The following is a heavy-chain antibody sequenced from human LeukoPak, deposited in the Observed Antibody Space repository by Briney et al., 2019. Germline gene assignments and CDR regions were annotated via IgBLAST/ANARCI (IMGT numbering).Heavy chain of an antibody. J-gene: IGHJ5*02. V-gene: IGHV3-33*01. Sequence: GRSLRLSCAASGFTFSSYGMHWVRQAPGKGLEWVAVIWYDGSNKYYADSVKGRFTISRDNAKNSLYLQMNSLRAEDTAVYYCAREYGDYDWFDPWGQGTLVTVSS. D-gene: IGHD4-17*01. CDR2: IWYDGSNK. CDR3: AREYGDYDWFDP. CDR1: GFTFSSYG.